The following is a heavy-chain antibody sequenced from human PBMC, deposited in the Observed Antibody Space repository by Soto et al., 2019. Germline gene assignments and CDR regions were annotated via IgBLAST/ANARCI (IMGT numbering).Heavy chain of an antibody. J-gene: IGHJ4*02. CDR2: ISWNSGSI. CDR3: AKGVLQFG. Sequence: GGSLRLSCAASGFTFDDYAMHWVRQAPGKGLEWVSGISWNSGSIGYADSVKGRFTISRDNAKNSLYLQMNSLRAEDTALYYCAKGVLQFGWGQGTLVTVSS. D-gene: IGHD1-26*01. CDR1: GFTFDDYA. V-gene: IGHV3-9*01.